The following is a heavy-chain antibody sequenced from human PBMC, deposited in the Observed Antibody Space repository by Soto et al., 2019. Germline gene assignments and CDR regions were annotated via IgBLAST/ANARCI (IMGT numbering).Heavy chain of an antibody. D-gene: IGHD4-4*01. Sequence: SETLSLTCAVSGGSISSSNWWSWVRQPPGEGLEWIGEIYHSGSTNYNPSLKSRVTISVDKSKNQFSLKLSSVTAADTAVYYCARADSIYYYYYGMDVWGQGTTVTVSS. J-gene: IGHJ6*02. CDR1: GGSISSSNW. V-gene: IGHV4-4*02. CDR2: IYHSGST. CDR3: ARADSIYYYYYGMDV.